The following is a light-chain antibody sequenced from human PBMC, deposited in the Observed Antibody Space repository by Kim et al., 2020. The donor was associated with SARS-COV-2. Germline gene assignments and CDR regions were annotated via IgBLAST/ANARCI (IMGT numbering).Light chain of an antibody. CDR2: KAS. Sequence: DIQMTLSPSTLSASVGDRVTITCRASQSVSSWLAWYQQKPGKSPKLLIYKASTLEGGVPSRFSGRGSGTEFTLTINSLQPDDFATYSCQQYDSHPYTFGQGTKLEI. CDR1: QSVSSW. CDR3: QQYDSHPYT. J-gene: IGKJ2*01. V-gene: IGKV1-5*03.